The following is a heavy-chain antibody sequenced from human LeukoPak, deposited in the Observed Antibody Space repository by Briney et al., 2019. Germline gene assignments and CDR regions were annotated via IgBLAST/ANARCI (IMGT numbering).Heavy chain of an antibody. CDR2: INHSGST. CDR1: GGSFSGYY. CDR3: ARGPVVVTAVDY. Sequence: SETLSLTCTVSGGSFSGYYWSWIRQPPGKGLEWIGEINHSGSTNYNPSLKSRVTISVDTSKNQFSLKLSSVTAADTAVYYCARGPVVVTAVDYWGQGTLVTVSS. D-gene: IGHD2-21*02. J-gene: IGHJ4*02. V-gene: IGHV4-34*01.